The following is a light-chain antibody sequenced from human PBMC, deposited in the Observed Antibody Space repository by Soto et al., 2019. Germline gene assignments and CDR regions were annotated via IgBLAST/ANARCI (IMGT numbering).Light chain of an antibody. CDR2: AAS. Sequence: DIQMTQSPFSVSASVGDRVTITCRASQGISSWVAWYQQKPGKAPKLLIYAASSLHSGVPSRFSGSGSDTDFTLTISSLQPEDFATYYCQQANSFPYTFGQGTKLEIK. J-gene: IGKJ2*01. V-gene: IGKV1D-12*01. CDR1: QGISSW. CDR3: QQANSFPYT.